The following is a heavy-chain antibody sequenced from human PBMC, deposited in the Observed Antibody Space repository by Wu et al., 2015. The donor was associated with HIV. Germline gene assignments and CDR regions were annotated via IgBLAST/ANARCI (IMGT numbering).Heavy chain of an antibody. CDR3: ARDYDILTGYEYNWFDP. D-gene: IGHD3-9*01. CDR1: GGTFSSYA. CDR2: IIPIFGTA. Sequence: QVHLVQSGAEVKKPGSSVKVSCKASGGTFSSYAISWVRQAPGQGLEWMGRIIPIFGTANYAQKFQGRVTITADESTSTAYMELSSLRSEDTAVYYCARDYDILTGYEYNWFDPWGQGTLVTGLL. V-gene: IGHV1-69*13. J-gene: IGHJ5*02.